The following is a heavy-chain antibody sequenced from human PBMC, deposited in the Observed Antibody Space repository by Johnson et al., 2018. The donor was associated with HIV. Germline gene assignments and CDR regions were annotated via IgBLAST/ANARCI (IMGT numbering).Heavy chain of an antibody. Sequence: QMQLVESGGGVVQPGRSLRLSCEASGFTFRDYGMHWVRQAPGKGLEWVAVIWFDGITKYYSDSVKGRFTISRDNSKNTLFLQMNSLRVEDTAVYYCANEVYAFDIWGQGTMVTVSS. CDR1: GFTFRDYG. V-gene: IGHV3-33*06. CDR2: IWFDGITK. J-gene: IGHJ3*02. D-gene: IGHD2-8*01. CDR3: ANEVYAFDI.